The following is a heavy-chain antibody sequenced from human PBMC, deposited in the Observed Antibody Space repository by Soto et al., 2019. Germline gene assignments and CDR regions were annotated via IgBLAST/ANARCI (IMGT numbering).Heavy chain of an antibody. CDR2: IYWDDDK. Sequence: SGPTLVNPTQTLTLTCTFSGFSLSTSGVGVGWIRQPPGKALEWLALIYWDDDKRYSPSLKSRLTITKDTSKNQVVLTMTNMDPVDTATYYCARTNYDFWSGHRSDPWGQGTLVTVSS. CDR1: GFSLSTSGVG. J-gene: IGHJ5*02. D-gene: IGHD3-3*01. V-gene: IGHV2-5*02. CDR3: ARTNYDFWSGHRSDP.